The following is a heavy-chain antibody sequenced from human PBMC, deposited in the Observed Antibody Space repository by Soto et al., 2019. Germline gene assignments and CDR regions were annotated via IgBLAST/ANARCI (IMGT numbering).Heavy chain of an antibody. Sequence: PSETLSLTCTVSGGSISSYYWSWIRQPAGKGLEWIGRIYTSGSTNYNPSLKSRVTMSVDTSKNQFSLKLSSVTAADTAVYYCARDLPEPTYYDILTGLGNWFDPWGQGTLVT. CDR3: ARDLPEPTYYDILTGLGNWFDP. V-gene: IGHV4-4*07. D-gene: IGHD3-9*01. CDR2: IYTSGST. CDR1: GGSISSYY. J-gene: IGHJ5*02.